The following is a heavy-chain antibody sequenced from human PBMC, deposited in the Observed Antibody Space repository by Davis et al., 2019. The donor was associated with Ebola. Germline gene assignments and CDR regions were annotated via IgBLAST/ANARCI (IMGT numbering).Heavy chain of an antibody. J-gene: IGHJ4*02. CDR3: ARGDSSGYYPFDC. V-gene: IGHV3-53*01. CDR1: GFTVSSNY. CDR2: IYSGGST. Sequence: GESLEISCAASGFTVSSNYMSWVRQAPGKGLEWVSVIYSGGSTYYADSVKGRFTISRDNSKNTLYLQMNSLRAEDTAVYYCARGDSSGYYPFDCWGQGTLVTVSS. D-gene: IGHD3-22*01.